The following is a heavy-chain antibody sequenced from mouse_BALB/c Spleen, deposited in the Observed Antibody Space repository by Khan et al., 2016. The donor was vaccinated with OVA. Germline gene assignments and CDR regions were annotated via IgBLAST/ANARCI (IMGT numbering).Heavy chain of an antibody. V-gene: IGHV5-9-3*01. CDR2: ISSGGDYI. CDR3: ARHNYGPFAY. J-gene: IGHJ3*01. D-gene: IGHD1-1*01. CDR1: GFTFSTYA. Sequence: EVELVESGGDLVKPGGSLKLSCSASGFTFSTYAMSWVRQTPEKRLEWVATISSGGDYIYYPDIVKGRFTRSRDNAKNTRYLEMSSLRSEDTAMYYCARHNYGPFAYWGPGTLVPVSA.